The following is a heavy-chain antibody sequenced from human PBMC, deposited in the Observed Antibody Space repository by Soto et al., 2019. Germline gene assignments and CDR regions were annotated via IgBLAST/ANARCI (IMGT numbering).Heavy chain of an antibody. J-gene: IGHJ6*02. CDR1: GGSISGYY. V-gene: IGHV4-4*07. CDR3: SRVGCSNRKCYTRGMDV. CDR2: IYSDGTT. Sequence: SETLSLTCTVSGGSISGYYWSWVRQPAGKGLEWVGRIYSDGTTNYSPSLKSRVTMSLDTSKDQFSLHLNSVTAADTAVYYCSRVGCSNRKCYTRGMDVCGQGPTVTVYS. D-gene: IGHD2-2*01.